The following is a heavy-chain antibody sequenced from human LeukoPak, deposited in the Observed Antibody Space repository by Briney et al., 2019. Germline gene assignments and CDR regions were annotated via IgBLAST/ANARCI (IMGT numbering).Heavy chain of an antibody. D-gene: IGHD3-10*01. CDR1: GGSIRSYY. J-gene: IGHJ4*02. CDR2: IYSSGSS. Sequence: SETLSLTCSVSGGSIRSYYWSWIRQPAGKGLEWIGLIYSSGSSNYNPSLKSRVTISVDTSKNQFSLKLSSVTAADTAVYYCARHTYYYGSFDYWGQGTLVTVSS. V-gene: IGHV4-4*07. CDR3: ARHTYYYGSFDY.